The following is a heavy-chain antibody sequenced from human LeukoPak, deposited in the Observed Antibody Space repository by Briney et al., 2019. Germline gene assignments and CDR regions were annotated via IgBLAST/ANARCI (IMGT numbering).Heavy chain of an antibody. J-gene: IGHJ4*02. Sequence: ASVKVSCKASGYTFISYGISWVQQAPGQGLEWMGWISAYNGNTNYAQKLQGRVTMTTDTSTSTAYMELRSLRSDDTAVYYCARDYYDSSGYYYKLDWGQGTLVTVSS. D-gene: IGHD3-22*01. CDR3: ARDYYDSSGYYYKLD. CDR1: GYTFISYG. CDR2: ISAYNGNT. V-gene: IGHV1-18*01.